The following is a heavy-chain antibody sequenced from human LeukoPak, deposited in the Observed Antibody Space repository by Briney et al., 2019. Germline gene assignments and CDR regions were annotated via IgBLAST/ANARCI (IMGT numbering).Heavy chain of an antibody. CDR2: INTGNGNT. V-gene: IGHV1-3*04. CDR3: ARCGYSDGWSCDH. D-gene: IGHD5-18*01. Sequence: EASVTVSCTASGYTFTIHSMHWVRQAPGQRLEWMGWINTGNGNTKYSQKFQGRVTVTRDTSASTAYMELSSLRSEDTAVYYCARCGYSDGWSCDHWGQGTLVTVSS. J-gene: IGHJ5*02. CDR1: GYTFTIHS.